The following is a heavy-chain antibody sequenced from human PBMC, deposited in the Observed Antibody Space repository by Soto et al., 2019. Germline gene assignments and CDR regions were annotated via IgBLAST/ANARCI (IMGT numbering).Heavy chain of an antibody. CDR1: GGSFSGYY. V-gene: IGHV4-34*01. CDR2: INHRGST. J-gene: IGHJ4*02. D-gene: IGHD6-19*01. Sequence: SETLSLTCAVYGGSFSGYYWSWIRQPPGKGLEWIGEINHRGSTIYNPSHKSRVTISVDTSKKQFSLNLSSVTAADTAVYYCASSLSEISGWYDYWGQGTLVTVSS. CDR3: ASSLSEISGWYDY.